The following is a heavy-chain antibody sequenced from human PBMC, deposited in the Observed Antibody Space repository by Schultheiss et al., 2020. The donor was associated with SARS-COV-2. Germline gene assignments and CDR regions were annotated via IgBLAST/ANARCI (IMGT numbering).Heavy chain of an antibody. Sequence: ASVKVSCKVSGYTLTELSMHWVRQAPGKGLEWMGGFDPEDGETIYAQKFQGRVTMTEDTSTDTAYMELSSLRSDDTAVYYCARDGGRITMIVVAGGAIQHWGQGTLVTVSS. D-gene: IGHD3-22*01. CDR1: GYTLTELS. CDR2: FDPEDGET. J-gene: IGHJ1*01. V-gene: IGHV1-24*01. CDR3: ARDGGRITMIVVAGGAIQH.